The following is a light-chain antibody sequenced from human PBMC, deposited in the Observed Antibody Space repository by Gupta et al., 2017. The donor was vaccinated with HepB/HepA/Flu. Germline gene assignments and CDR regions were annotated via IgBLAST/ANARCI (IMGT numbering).Light chain of an antibody. Sequence: SITISCSGTSSDVGAYDHVSWYQHHPGKAPKLLIYGVNNRPSGVSDRFSGSKSGDTASLTISGLQAEDEADYFCNSYTTRSTVVFGGGTKLTV. CDR3: NSYTTRSTVV. CDR1: SSDVGAYDH. V-gene: IGLV2-14*03. CDR2: GVN. J-gene: IGLJ2*01.